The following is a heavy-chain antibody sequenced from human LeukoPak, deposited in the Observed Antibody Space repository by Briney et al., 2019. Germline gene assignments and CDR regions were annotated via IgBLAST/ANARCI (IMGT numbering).Heavy chain of an antibody. V-gene: IGHV4-4*02. CDR3: ARRGYSGYDWGGYFDY. CDR1: GGSISSRNW. D-gene: IGHD5-12*01. CDR2: IYHSGST. J-gene: IGHJ4*02. Sequence: PSGTLSLTCAVSGGSISSRNWWSWVRQPPGKGLEWIGEIYHSGSTNYNPSLKSRVTISVDKSKNQFSLKLSSVTAADTAVYYCARRGYSGYDWGGYFDYWGQGTLVTVSS.